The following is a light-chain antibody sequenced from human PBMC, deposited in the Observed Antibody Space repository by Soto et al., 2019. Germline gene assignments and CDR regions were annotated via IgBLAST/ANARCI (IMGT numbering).Light chain of an antibody. V-gene: IGKV1-27*01. CDR1: QDIIYY. J-gene: IGKJ2*01. Sequence: DIRMTQSPSSLSVFVGDTVTITCRASQDIIYYLAWYQQKPGKIPKLLIHSASTLQTGVQSRFSGTGSGTVFTLTINNLQPEDVATYYCQQYNSAPNTFGQGSRLEIK. CDR2: SAS. CDR3: QQYNSAPNT.